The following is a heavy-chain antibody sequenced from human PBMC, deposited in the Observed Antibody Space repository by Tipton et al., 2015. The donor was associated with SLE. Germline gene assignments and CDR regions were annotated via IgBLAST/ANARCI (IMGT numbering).Heavy chain of an antibody. Sequence: GSLRLSCTVSGGSISSSSYYWGWIRQPPGKGLEWIGSIYYSGSTYYNPSLKSRVTISVDTSKNQFSLKLSSVTAADTAVYYCARDLELRAFDIWGQGTMVTVSS. CDR1: GGSISSSSYY. CDR2: IYYSGST. J-gene: IGHJ3*02. D-gene: IGHD1-7*01. V-gene: IGHV4-39*07. CDR3: ARDLELRAFDI.